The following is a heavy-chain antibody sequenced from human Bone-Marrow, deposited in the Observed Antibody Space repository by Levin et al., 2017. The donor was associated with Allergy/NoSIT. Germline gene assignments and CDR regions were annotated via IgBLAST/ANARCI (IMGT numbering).Heavy chain of an antibody. D-gene: IGHD6-19*01. CDR2: ISYDGSNK. J-gene: IGHJ4*02. V-gene: IGHV3-30-3*01. Sequence: PGGSLRLSCAASGFTFSSYAMHWVRQAPGKGLEWVAVISYDGSNKYYADSVKGRFTISRDNSKNTLYLQMNSLRAEDTAVYYSSVAGGDYWGQGTLVTVSS. CDR1: GFTFSSYA. CDR3: SVAGGDY.